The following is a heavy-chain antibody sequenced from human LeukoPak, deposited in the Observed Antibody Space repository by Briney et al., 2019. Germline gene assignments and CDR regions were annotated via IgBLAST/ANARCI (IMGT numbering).Heavy chain of an antibody. CDR1: GVSISSRSHY. J-gene: IGHJ4*02. CDR3: ASAAVIRRRTISGVTATGSGYFDS. CDR2: LLYSGST. D-gene: IGHD6-13*01. Sequence: SETLSLTCTVSGVSISSRSHYWGWIRQSPGKGLEWIGSLLYSGSTYYKASLQRRVTISVDTSKNQFSLKLNSVTAADTAVYYCASAAVIRRRTISGVTATGSGYFDSWGRGSLVSVSS. V-gene: IGHV4-39*07.